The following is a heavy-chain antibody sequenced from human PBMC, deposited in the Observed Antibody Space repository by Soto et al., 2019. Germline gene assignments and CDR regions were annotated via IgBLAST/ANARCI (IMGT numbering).Heavy chain of an antibody. Sequence: QLQLVESGGGVVQPAKSLRLSCEASGFTFSAFDMHWVRQSPGKGLEWVATSSYDGDTKYYANSVKGRFTISRDNSRNTLDLHMNSLRAEDTAMYYCTRDWSAVIGTPFELWGQGTMVVVSS. CDR3: TRDWSAVIGTPFEL. D-gene: IGHD6-19*01. CDR2: SSYDGDTK. V-gene: IGHV3-30-3*01. CDR1: GFTFSAFD. J-gene: IGHJ3*01.